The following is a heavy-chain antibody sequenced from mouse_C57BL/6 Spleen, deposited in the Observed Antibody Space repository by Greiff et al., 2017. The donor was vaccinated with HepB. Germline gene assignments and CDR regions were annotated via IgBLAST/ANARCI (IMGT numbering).Heavy chain of an antibody. CDR3: ARGGGNFDY. J-gene: IGHJ2*01. CDR2: INYDGSST. Sequence: VVESEGGLVQPGSSMKLSCTDSGFTFSDYYMAWVRQVPEKGLEWVANINYDGSSTYYLDSLKSRFIISRDNAKNILYLQMSSLKSEDTATYYCARGGGNFDYWGQGTTLTVSS. V-gene: IGHV5-16*01. D-gene: IGHD6-1*01. CDR1: GFTFSDYY.